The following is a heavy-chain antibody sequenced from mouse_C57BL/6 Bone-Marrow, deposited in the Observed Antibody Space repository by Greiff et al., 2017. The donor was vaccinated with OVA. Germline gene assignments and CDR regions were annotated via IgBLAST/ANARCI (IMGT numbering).Heavy chain of an antibody. J-gene: IGHJ4*01. CDR2: ISTGGGST. Sequence: DVQLVESGGGLVQPGGSLKLSCAASGFTFSDYYMYWVRQTPEKRLEWVAYISTGGGSTYYPDTVKGRFPISRDNAKNTLYLQMSRLKSEDTAMYYCARRYDYDCAMDYWGQGTSVTVSS. CDR1: GFTFSDYY. D-gene: IGHD2-4*01. CDR3: ARRYDYDCAMDY. V-gene: IGHV5-12*01.